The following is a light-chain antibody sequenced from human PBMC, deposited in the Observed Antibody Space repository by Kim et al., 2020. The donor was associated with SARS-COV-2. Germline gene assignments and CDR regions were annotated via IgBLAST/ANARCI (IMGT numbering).Light chain of an antibody. J-gene: IGKJ2*01. V-gene: IGKV1-5*03. CDR3: QQYDNY. CDR2: KAS. Sequence: TLSASVGDRVIITCRASQSNSMWLAWYQQKPGKAPKLLISKASSLQSGVPSRFSGSGSGTQFTLTISSLQPDDFGTYYFQQYDNYFGQGTKVDIK. CDR1: QSNSMW.